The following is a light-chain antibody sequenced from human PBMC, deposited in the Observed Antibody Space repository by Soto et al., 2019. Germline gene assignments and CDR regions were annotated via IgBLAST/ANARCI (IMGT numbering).Light chain of an antibody. CDR2: SGN. J-gene: IGLJ3*02. CDR3: ATWDDSLNGL. Sequence: QPVLTQPPSVSGTPGQRVTISCSGSSSNIGTNSVNWYQQLPGTAPKLLIYSGNQRPSGVPDRFSGSKSGTSASLAITGLQSEDEADYYCATWDDSLNGLFGGGTKVTVL. V-gene: IGLV1-44*01. CDR1: SSNIGTNS.